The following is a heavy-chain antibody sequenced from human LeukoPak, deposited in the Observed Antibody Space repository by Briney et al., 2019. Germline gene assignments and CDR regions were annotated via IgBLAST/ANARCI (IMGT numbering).Heavy chain of an antibody. CDR3: ARGSTYYDSSGQVPFDY. CDR1: GFTFSSYS. J-gene: IGHJ4*02. Sequence: TGGSLRLSCAASGFTFSSYSMNWVRQAPGKGLEWGSYVSGSSSTIYYADSVKGRFTISRDNGKNTLYLQMSSLRAEDTAVYYCARGSTYYDSSGQVPFDYWGQGTLVTVSS. CDR2: VSGSSSTI. V-gene: IGHV3-48*01. D-gene: IGHD3-22*01.